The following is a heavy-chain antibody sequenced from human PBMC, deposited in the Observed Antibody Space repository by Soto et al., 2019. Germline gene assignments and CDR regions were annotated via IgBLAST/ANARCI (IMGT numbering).Heavy chain of an antibody. J-gene: IGHJ4*02. CDR1: GGSISSGDYY. D-gene: IGHD3-10*01. CDR2: IYYSGST. CDR3: SRGVSWFGELADFDY. Sequence: QVQLQESGPGLVKPSQTLSLTCTVSGGSISSGDYYWSWIRQPPGKGLEWIGYIYYSGSTYYNPSLKSRVTISLDTSKNQCSLKLSSVTAADTAVYYCSRGVSWFGELADFDYWGQGTLVTVSS. V-gene: IGHV4-30-4*01.